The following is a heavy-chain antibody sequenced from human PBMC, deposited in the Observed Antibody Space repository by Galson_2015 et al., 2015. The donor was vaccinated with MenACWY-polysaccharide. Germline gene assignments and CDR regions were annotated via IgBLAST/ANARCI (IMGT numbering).Heavy chain of an antibody. CDR3: ARSGTSTSWLYYYYGMDV. CDR2: IYYSGST. Sequence: SETLSLTCTVSGGSLSGFYWSWTRQPPGKGLEWIGYIYYSGSTNYNPSLKSRVTMSLDISKNQFSLKLSSVTAADTAVYYCARSGTSTSWLYYYYGMDVWGQGTTATVSS. CDR1: GGSLSGFY. J-gene: IGHJ6*02. V-gene: IGHV4-59*01. D-gene: IGHD2-2*01.